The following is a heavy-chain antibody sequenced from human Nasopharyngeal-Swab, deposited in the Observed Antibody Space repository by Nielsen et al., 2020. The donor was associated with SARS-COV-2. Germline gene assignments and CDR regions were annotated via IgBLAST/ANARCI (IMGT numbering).Heavy chain of an antibody. CDR2: IYSGGST. Sequence: GRQAPGKGLEWVSVIYSGGSTYYADSVKGRFTISRDNSKNTLYLQMNSLRAEDTAVYYCAKSGWFDPWGQGTLVTVSS. D-gene: IGHD3-10*01. V-gene: IGHV3-53*01. J-gene: IGHJ5*02. CDR3: AKSGWFDP.